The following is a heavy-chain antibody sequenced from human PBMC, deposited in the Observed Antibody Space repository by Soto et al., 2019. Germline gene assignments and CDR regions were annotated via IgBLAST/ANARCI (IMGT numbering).Heavy chain of an antibody. J-gene: IGHJ5*02. CDR1: GGSISSYY. D-gene: IGHD3-10*01. V-gene: IGHV4-59*01. CDR2: IYYSGST. CDR3: ARVEFGELLFRWFDP. Sequence: SETLSLTCTVSGGSISSYYWSWIRQPPGKGLEWIGYIYYSGSTNYNPSLKSRDTISVDTSKNQFSLKLSSVTAVDTAVYYCARVEFGELLFRWFDPWGQGTLVTVS.